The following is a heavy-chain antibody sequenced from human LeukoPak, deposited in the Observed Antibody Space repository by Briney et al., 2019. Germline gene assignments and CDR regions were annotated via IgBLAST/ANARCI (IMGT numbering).Heavy chain of an antibody. J-gene: IGHJ4*02. CDR1: GYTFTGYY. CDR2: INPNSGGT. Sequence: GSVKVSCKASGYTFTGYYMHWVRQAPGQGLEWMGWINPNSGGTNYAQKFQGRVTMTRDTSISTAYMELSRLRSDDTAVYYCARDLERGQQLVDYWGQGTLVTVSS. D-gene: IGHD6-13*01. V-gene: IGHV1-2*02. CDR3: ARDLERGQQLVDY.